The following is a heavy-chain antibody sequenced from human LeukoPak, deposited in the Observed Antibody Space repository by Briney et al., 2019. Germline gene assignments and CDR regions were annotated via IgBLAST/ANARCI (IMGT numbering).Heavy chain of an antibody. CDR1: GFTFSRYW. CDR2: IKHDGREI. Sequence: GGSLRLSCEASGFTFSRYWTSWVRQAPGKGPEWVASIKHDGREIHYVDSVKGRFTISRDNAKNSLYLQMNSLRVEDTAVYYCARDLLLRLGELSSQTYFDYWGQGTLVTVSS. CDR3: ARDLLLRLGELSSQTYFDY. V-gene: IGHV3-7*01. D-gene: IGHD3-16*02. J-gene: IGHJ4*02.